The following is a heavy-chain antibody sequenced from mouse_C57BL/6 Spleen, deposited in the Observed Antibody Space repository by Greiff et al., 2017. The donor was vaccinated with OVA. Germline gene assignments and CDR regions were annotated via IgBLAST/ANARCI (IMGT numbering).Heavy chain of an antibody. CDR1: GYTFTDYY. CDR2: INPNNGGT. J-gene: IGHJ2*01. Sequence: VQLQQSGPELVKPGASVKISCKASGYTFTDYYMNWVKQSHGKSLEWIGDINPNNGGTSYNQKFKGKATLTVDKSSSTAYMELRSLTSEDSAVYYCARRYYGSSSFFDYWGQGTTLTVSS. D-gene: IGHD1-1*01. V-gene: IGHV1-26*01. CDR3: ARRYYGSSSFFDY.